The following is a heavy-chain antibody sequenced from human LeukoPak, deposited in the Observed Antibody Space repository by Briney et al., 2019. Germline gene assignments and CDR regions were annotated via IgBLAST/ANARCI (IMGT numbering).Heavy chain of an antibody. Sequence: SVKVSCKASGFTFTSSAVQWVRQARGQRLEWIGWIVVGSGNTNYAQKFQERVTITRDMSTSTAYMELSSLRSEDTAVYYCAEGREKGTMVRGASPFDPWGQGTLVTVSS. CDR3: AEGREKGTMVRGASPFDP. CDR2: IVVGSGNT. CDR1: GFTFTSSA. J-gene: IGHJ5*02. D-gene: IGHD3-10*01. V-gene: IGHV1-58*01.